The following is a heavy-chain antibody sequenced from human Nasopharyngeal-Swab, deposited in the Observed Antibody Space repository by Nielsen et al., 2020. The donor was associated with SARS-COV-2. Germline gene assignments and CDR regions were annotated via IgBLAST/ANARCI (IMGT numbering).Heavy chain of an antibody. V-gene: IGHV3-7*04. CDR3: ARGGFWSGYSSYDY. D-gene: IGHD3-3*01. CDR2: IKQDGSEK. J-gene: IGHJ4*02. Sequence: GGSLRLSCAASGFTFSGYWMSWVRQAPGEGLEWVANIKQDGSEKYYVDSVKGRFTISRDNAKNSLYPQMNSLRAEDTAVYYCARGGFWSGYSSYDYWGQGTLVTVSS. CDR1: GFTFSGYW.